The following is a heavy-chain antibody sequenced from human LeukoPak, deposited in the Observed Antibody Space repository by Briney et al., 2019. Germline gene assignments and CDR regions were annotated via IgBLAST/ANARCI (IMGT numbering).Heavy chain of an antibody. CDR1: GFTFSSYA. CDR2: ISGSGGST. V-gene: IGHV3-23*01. Sequence: GGSLRLSCAASGFTFSSYAMSWVRQAPGKGLEWVSAISGSGGSTYYADSAKGRFTISRDNSKNTLYLQMNSLRAEDTAVYYCARWYCSTTTCYYDYWGQGTLVTVSS. D-gene: IGHD2-2*01. CDR3: ARWYCSTTTCYYDY. J-gene: IGHJ4*02.